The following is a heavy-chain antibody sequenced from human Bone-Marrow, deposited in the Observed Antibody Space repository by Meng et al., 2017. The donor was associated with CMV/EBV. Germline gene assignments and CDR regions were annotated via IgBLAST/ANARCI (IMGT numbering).Heavy chain of an antibody. Sequence: ASVKVSCKASGYTFTGYYMHWVRQAPGQGLEWMGWINPNSGGTNYAQKFQGRVTMTRDTSISTAYMGLSRLRSDDTAVYYCARLGYCSSTSCYTVSNYYFDYWGQGTLVTVSS. CDR1: GYTFTGYY. V-gene: IGHV1-2*02. CDR3: ARLGYCSSTSCYTVSNYYFDY. D-gene: IGHD2-2*02. J-gene: IGHJ4*02. CDR2: INPNSGGT.